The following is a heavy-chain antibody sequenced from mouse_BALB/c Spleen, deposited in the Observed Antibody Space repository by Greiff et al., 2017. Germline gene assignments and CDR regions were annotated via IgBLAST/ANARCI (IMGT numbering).Heavy chain of an antibody. D-gene: IGHD1-1*01. CDR3: ARGYYGSSFDY. Sequence: QVQLQQSGAELARPGASVKLSCKASGYTFTSYWMQWVKQRPGQGLEWIGAIYPGDGDTRYTQKFKGEATLTADKSSSTAYMQLSSLASEDSAVYYCARGYYGSSFDYWGQGTTLTVSS. CDR1: GYTFTSYW. CDR2: IYPGDGDT. J-gene: IGHJ2*01. V-gene: IGHV1-87*01.